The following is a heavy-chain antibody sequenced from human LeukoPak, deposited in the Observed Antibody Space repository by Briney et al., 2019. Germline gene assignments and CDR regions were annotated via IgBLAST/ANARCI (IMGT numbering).Heavy chain of an antibody. Sequence: PGGSLRPSCAASGFSFSSYSIYWIRQAPGKGLELVAHISHSSSNIDYADSVKGRFTVSRDNAKNSLYLQMNSLRAEDTAVYYCARGYCSSTSCLVQHWGQGTLVTVSS. CDR2: ISHSSSNI. J-gene: IGHJ1*01. V-gene: IGHV3-48*01. CDR3: ARGYCSSTSCLVQH. D-gene: IGHD2-2*01. CDR1: GFSFSSYS.